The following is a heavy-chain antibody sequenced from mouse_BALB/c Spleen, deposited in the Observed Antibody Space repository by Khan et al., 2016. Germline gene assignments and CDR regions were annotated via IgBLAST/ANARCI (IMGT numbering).Heavy chain of an antibody. CDR3: AREGLRRGFAY. V-gene: IGHV5-4*02. Sequence: EVELVESGGGLVKPGGSLKLSCAATGFTFSDYYMYWVRQTPEKRLEWVATISDGGSYTYYPDSVKERFTISRDNAKNNLYLQMSSLKSEDTAISYCAREGLRRGFAYWGQGTLVTVSA. CDR1: GFTFSDYY. J-gene: IGHJ3*01. D-gene: IGHD2-4*01. CDR2: ISDGGSYT.